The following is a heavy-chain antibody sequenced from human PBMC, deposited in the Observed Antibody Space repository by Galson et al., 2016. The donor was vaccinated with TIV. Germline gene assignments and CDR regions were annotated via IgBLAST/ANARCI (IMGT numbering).Heavy chain of an antibody. D-gene: IGHD3-22*01. Sequence: SLRLSCAASGFTFSSYAMSWVRQAPGKGLEWVSAISGSGGSTWYADSVKGWFTISRDNSKNTVYLQMNSLRAEDTAVYYCAKVPSSGFYYYYGMDVWGQGTTVTVSS. CDR1: GFTFSSYA. CDR2: ISGSGGST. V-gene: IGHV3-23*01. CDR3: AKVPSSGFYYYYGMDV. J-gene: IGHJ6*02.